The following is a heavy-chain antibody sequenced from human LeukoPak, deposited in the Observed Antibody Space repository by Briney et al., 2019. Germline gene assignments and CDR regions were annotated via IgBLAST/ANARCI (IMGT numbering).Heavy chain of an antibody. V-gene: IGHV3-9*01. J-gene: IGHJ4*02. CDR1: GFTFDDYA. Sequence: PGRPLRLSCAASGFTFDDYAMHWVRQAPGKGLEWVSGISWNSGSIGYADSVKGRFTISRDNAKNSLYLQMNSLRAEDTALYYCAKDANYYGYEEIDYWGQGTLVTVSS. CDR3: AKDANYYGYEEIDY. CDR2: ISWNSGSI. D-gene: IGHD3-10*01.